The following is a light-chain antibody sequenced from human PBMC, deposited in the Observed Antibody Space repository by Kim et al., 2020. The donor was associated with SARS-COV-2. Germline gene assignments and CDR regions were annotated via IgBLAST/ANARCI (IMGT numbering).Light chain of an antibody. CDR2: DVS. V-gene: IGLV2-14*03. Sequence: GHSITLTCTGTSSDVGGYNYVSWYQQHPGKAPKLMIYDVSNRPSGVSNRFSGSKSGNTASLTISGLQAEDEADYYCSSYTSSSTRVFGGGTQLTVL. CDR1: SSDVGGYNY. J-gene: IGLJ3*02. CDR3: SSYTSSSTRV.